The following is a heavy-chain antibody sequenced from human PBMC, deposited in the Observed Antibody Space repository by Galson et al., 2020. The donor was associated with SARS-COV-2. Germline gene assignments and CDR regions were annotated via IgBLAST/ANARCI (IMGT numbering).Heavy chain of an antibody. CDR1: GGSFSGYY. CDR2: INHRGST. D-gene: IGHD2-15*01. J-gene: IGHJ6*04. V-gene: IGHV4-34*01. Sequence: ASETLSLTCAVYGGSFSGYYWSWIRQPPGKGLGWMGEINHRGSTNYNPSLKSRVTISVDTSKNQFSLKLSSVTAADTAVYYCATGGYFSYYGMDVWGKGTTVTVSS. CDR3: ATGGYFSYYGMDV.